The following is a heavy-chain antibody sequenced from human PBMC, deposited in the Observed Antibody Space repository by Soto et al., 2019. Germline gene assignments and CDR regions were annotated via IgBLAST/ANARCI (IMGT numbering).Heavy chain of an antibody. V-gene: IGHV4-59*01. J-gene: IGHJ4*02. CDR2: IYYSGST. D-gene: IGHD1-26*01. CDR1: GGSISSYY. CDR3: ARDTYSGSYFDY. Sequence: SQTLSLTCTVSGGSISSYYWSWIRQPPGKGLEWIGYIYYSGSTNYNPSLKSRVTISVDTSKNQFSLKLSSVTAADTAVYYCARDTYSGSYFDYWGQGTLVTVSS.